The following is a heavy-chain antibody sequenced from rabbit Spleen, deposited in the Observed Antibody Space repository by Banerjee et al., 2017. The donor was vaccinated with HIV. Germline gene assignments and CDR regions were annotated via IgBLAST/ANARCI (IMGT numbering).Heavy chain of an antibody. V-gene: IGHV1S40*01. J-gene: IGHJ6*01. CDR2: IDIGSSGFT. Sequence: QSLEESGGDLVEPEGSLTLTCTASQFSISSYHLSWVRQAPGKGLERIGFIDIGSSGFTYFASWAKGLFTISKTSSTTVTLQMTSLTAADTATYFCARDSGSSFSSYGMDLWGPGTLGTVS. CDR3: ARDSGSSFSSYGMDL. D-gene: IGHD8-1*01. CDR1: QFSISSYH.